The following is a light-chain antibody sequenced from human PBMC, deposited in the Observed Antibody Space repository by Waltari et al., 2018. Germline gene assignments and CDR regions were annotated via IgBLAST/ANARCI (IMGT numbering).Light chain of an antibody. CDR3: AAWDDSLSGFVL. CDR2: MDN. J-gene: IGLJ2*01. V-gene: IGLV1-47*01. Sequence: QSVLTQPPSVSGTPGQRVTISCSGNSCNLGRHFVYWYQQLPGTAPKLLIYMDNQRPSGVPDRFSGSKSGPSASLAISGLRSEDEGNYYCAAWDDSLSGFVLFGGGTKVTVL. CDR1: SCNLGRHF.